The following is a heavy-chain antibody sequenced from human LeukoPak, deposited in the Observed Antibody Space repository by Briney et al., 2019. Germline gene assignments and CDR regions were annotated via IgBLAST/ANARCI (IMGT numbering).Heavy chain of an antibody. J-gene: IGHJ6*03. CDR3: ARHQYYDSRGSHYYSYYYMDV. CDR1: GYSISSPFY. Sequence: KPSETLSLTCTVSGYSISSPFYWGWIRQSPGKGLQWIGSIYYTGSTYYNPSLKSRVTISVDTSKNHFSLKLSSVTAADTAMYYCARHQYYDSRGSHYYSYYYMDVWGKGTTVTVYS. D-gene: IGHD3-22*01. CDR2: IYYTGST. V-gene: IGHV4-38-2*02.